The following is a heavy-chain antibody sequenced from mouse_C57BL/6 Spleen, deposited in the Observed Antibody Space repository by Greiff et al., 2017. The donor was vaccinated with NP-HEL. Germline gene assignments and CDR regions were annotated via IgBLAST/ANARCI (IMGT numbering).Heavy chain of an antibody. CDR2: ISSGGSYT. Sequence: VQLQQSGGDLVKPGGSLKLSCAASGFTFSSYGMSWVRQTPDKRLEWVATISSGGSYTYYPDSVKGRFTISRDNAKNTLYLQMSSLKSEDTAMYYCAREYYGSNYYWGQGTTLTVSS. V-gene: IGHV5-6*01. CDR3: AREYYGSNYY. CDR1: GFTFSSYG. J-gene: IGHJ2*01. D-gene: IGHD1-1*01.